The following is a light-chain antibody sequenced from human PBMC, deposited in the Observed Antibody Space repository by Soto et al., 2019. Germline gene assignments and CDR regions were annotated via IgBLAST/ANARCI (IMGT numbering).Light chain of an antibody. V-gene: IGKV3-11*01. CDR3: QQRSNWPRT. CDR2: DAS. J-gene: IGKJ1*01. Sequence: EIVLTQSPATLSLSPGERATLSCRASQSVSSYLAWYQQKPGQAPRLLIYDASNRAPGIPARFSVSGSGTDFTLTISSLEPEDFAVYYCQQRSNWPRTFGQGTKVEIK. CDR1: QSVSSY.